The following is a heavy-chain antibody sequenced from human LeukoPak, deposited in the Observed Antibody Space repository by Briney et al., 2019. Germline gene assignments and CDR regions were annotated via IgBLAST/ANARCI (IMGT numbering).Heavy chain of an antibody. CDR2: IKEDGSAR. V-gene: IGHV3-7*03. Sequence: GGSLRLSCAASGFSFSDYWMSWVRQSPEKGLEWVANIKEDGSARYYVDSVKGRFTISRDNAKNSLYLQMNSLRAEDTALYYCAKDRSDSGYYGMDVWGQGTTVTVSS. CDR3: AKDRSDSGYYGMDV. CDR1: GFSFSDYW. J-gene: IGHJ6*02. D-gene: IGHD6-25*01.